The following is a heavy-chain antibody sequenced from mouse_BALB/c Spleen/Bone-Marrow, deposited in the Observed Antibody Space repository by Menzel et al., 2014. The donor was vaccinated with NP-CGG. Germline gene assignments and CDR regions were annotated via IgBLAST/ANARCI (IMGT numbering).Heavy chain of an antibody. Sequence: EVQLQESGAELVKPGASVKLSCTASGFNNXDTYMHWVKQRPEQGLEWIGRIDPANGNTKYDPKFQGKATITADTSSNTAYLQLSSLTSEDTAVYYCASYYYGSSGFAYWGQGTLVTVFA. CDR2: IDPANGNT. V-gene: IGHV14-3*02. J-gene: IGHJ3*01. CDR3: ASYYYGSSGFAY. D-gene: IGHD1-1*01. CDR1: GFNNXDTY.